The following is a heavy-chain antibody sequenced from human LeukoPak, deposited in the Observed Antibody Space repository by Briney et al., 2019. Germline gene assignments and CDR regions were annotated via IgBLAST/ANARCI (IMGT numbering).Heavy chain of an antibody. D-gene: IGHD3-9*01. CDR1: GYSFTSYW. J-gene: IGHJ5*02. CDR3: ARMAELVPTNWFDP. CDR2: IYPGDSDT. V-gene: IGHV5-51*01. Sequence: ASVKISCKGSGYSFTSYWIGWVRQVPGKGLEWMGIIYPGDSDTRYSPSFQGQVTISADKSISTAYLQWSSLKASDTAMYYCARMAELVPTNWFDPWGQGTLVTVSS.